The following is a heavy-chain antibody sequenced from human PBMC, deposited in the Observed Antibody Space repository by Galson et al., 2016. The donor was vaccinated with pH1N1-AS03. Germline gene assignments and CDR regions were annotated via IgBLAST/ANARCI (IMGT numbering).Heavy chain of an antibody. Sequence: SLRLSCAASGFTLSHYGMHWVRQAPGKGLECVAVVSYDGSNKYYGDSVKGRFTISRDNSKKTLFLQVNGLRPEDTGVYYCARESRGVGAIEVGFDPWGQGTLVTASS. CDR1: GFTLSHYG. CDR2: VSYDGSNK. J-gene: IGHJ5*02. CDR3: ARESRGVGAIEVGFDP. V-gene: IGHV3-30*01. D-gene: IGHD1-26*01.